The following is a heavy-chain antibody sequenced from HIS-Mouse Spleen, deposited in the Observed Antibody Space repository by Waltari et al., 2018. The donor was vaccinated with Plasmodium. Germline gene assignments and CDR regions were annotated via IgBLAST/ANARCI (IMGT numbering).Heavy chain of an antibody. V-gene: IGHV3-74*01. J-gene: IGHJ3*02. CDR2: INSDGSST. CDR3: ARSIAAAGTGDAFDI. CDR1: GFTFSSYW. Sequence: EVQLVESGGGLVPLGGSLRLSCAASGFTFSSYWIHWVLQAPGKGLVWVSRINSDGSSTSYADSVKGRFTISRDNAKNTLYLQMNSLRAEDTAVYYCARSIAAAGTGDAFDIWGQGTMVTVSS. D-gene: IGHD6-13*01.